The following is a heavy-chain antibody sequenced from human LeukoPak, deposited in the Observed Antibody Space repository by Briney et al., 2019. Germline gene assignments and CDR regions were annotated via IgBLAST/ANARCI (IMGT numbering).Heavy chain of an antibody. V-gene: IGHV1-3*01. D-gene: IGHD2-15*01. CDR2: INAGNGNT. J-gene: IGHJ6*02. CDR1: GYTFTSYA. Sequence: ASVKVSCKASGYTFTSYAMHWVRQAPGQGLEWMGWINAGNGNTKYSQKFQGRVTITRDTSASTAYMELSSLRSEDTAVYYCARVYCSGGSCYGDYYYYGMDVWGQGTTVTVSS. CDR3: ARVYCSGGSCYGDYYYYGMDV.